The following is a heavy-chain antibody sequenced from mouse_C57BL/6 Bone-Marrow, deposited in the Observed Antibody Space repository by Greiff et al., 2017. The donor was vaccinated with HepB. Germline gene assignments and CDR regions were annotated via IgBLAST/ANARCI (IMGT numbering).Heavy chain of an antibody. CDR1: GFTFSSYG. V-gene: IGHV5-6*01. CDR3: ARKDY. J-gene: IGHJ2*01. CDR2: ISSGGSYT. Sequence: EVKLVESGGDLVKPGGSLKLSCAASGFTFSSYGMSWVRQTPDKRLEWVATISSGGSYTYYPDSVKGRFTISRDNAKNTLYLQMCSLKSEDTAMYYCARKDYWGQGTTLTVSS.